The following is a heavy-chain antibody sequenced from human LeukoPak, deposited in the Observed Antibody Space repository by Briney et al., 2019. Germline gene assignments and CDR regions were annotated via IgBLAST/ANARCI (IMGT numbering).Heavy chain of an antibody. D-gene: IGHD6-13*01. CDR2: IYYSGST. V-gene: IGHV4-59*08. Sequence: PSETLSLTCTVSGGSISSYYWSWIRQPPGKGLEWIGYIYYSGSTNYNPSLKSRVTISVDTSKNQFSLKLSSVTAADTAVYYCARHSSSWYGARYYYGMDVWGQGTTVTASS. J-gene: IGHJ6*02. CDR1: GGSISSYY. CDR3: ARHSSSWYGARYYYGMDV.